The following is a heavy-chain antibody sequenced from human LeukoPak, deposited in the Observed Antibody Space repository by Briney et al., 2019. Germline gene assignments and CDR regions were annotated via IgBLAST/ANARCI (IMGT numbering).Heavy chain of an antibody. V-gene: IGHV4-34*01. CDR1: GFTFSSYS. D-gene: IGHD3-9*01. J-gene: IGHJ4*02. Sequence: GSLRLSCAASGFTFSSYSMNWVRQAPGKGLEWIGEINHSGSTNYNPSLKSRVTISVDTSKNQFSLKLSSVTAADTAVYYCARIGYYDILTGYKQGVDYWGQGTLVTVSS. CDR3: ARIGYYDILTGYKQGVDY. CDR2: INHSGST.